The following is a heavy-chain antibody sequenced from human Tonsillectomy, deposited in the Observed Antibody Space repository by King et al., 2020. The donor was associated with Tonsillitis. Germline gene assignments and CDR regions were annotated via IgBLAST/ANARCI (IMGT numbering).Heavy chain of an antibody. D-gene: IGHD2-8*01. Sequence: VQLVESGGGLVKPGGSLRLSCAASGFTFSSYSMNWVRQAPGKGLEWGSSISTTSTDIYLADSVKGRFTISRDNSKNSLYLQMSSLGAEYTAVYYCARGNGDNWGQGTLVTVSS. V-gene: IGHV3-21*01. CDR1: GFTFSSYS. J-gene: IGHJ4*02. CDR3: ARGNGDN. CDR2: ISTTSTDI.